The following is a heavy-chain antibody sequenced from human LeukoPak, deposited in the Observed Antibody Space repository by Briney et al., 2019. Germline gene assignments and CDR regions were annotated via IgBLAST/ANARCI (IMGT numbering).Heavy chain of an antibody. CDR1: GGSFSGYY. V-gene: IGHV4-34*01. J-gene: IGHJ6*03. Sequence: SETLSLTCAVYGGSFSGYYWSWIRQPPGKGLEGIGEINHSGSTNYNPSLESRVTISVDTSKNQFSLKLSSVTAADTAVYYCASVDTAGYYYYYMDVWGKGTTVTVSS. D-gene: IGHD5-18*01. CDR2: INHSGST. CDR3: ASVDTAGYYYYYMDV.